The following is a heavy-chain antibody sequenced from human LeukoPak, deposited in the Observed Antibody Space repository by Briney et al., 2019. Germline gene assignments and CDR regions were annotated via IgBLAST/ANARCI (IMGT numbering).Heavy chain of an antibody. CDR1: GGSINNSY. D-gene: IGHD6-6*01. Sequence: PSETLSLTCTVSGGSINNSYWTWIRQPPGKGLEWIGHIYYSGSTNYSPSLKSRVTISVDTSKNQFSLKLSSVTAADTAVYYCARLSSLANIAARGRTWLDPWGQGSLVTVSS. CDR3: ARLSSLANIAARGRTWLDP. CDR2: IYYSGST. J-gene: IGHJ5*02. V-gene: IGHV4-59*01.